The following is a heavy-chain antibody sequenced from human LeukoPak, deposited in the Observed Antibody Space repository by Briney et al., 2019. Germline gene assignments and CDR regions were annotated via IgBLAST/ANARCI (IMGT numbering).Heavy chain of an antibody. CDR2: IIPIFGTA. CDR3: ARPVTPSYYYDSSGYSAGGFDY. V-gene: IGHV1-69*13. D-gene: IGHD3-22*01. J-gene: IGHJ4*02. CDR1: GGTFSSYA. Sequence: SVKVSCKASGGTFSSYAISWVRQAPGQGLEWMGGIIPIFGTANYEQKFQGRVTITADESTSTAYMELSSLRSEDTAVYYCARPVTPSYYYDSSGYSAGGFDYWGQGTLVTVSS.